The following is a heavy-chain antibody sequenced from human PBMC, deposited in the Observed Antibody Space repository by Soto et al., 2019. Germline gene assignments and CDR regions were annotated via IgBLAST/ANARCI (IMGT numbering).Heavy chain of an antibody. D-gene: IGHD2-2*01. CDR3: ARSGGSLGYCSSTSCHQEYYFDY. J-gene: IGHJ4*02. Sequence: QVQLVESGGGVVQPGRSLRLSCAASGFTFSSYGMHWVRQAPGKGLEWVAVIWYDGSNKYYADSVKGRFTISRDNSKHTLYLQMNSLRAEDTAVYYCARSGGSLGYCSSTSCHQEYYFDYWGQGTLVTVSS. CDR1: GFTFSSYG. CDR2: IWYDGSNK. V-gene: IGHV3-33*01.